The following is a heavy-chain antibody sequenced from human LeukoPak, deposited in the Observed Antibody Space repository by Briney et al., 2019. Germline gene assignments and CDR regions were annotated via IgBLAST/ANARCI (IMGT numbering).Heavy chain of an antibody. CDR3: AKDLGIGWGYSYSPDY. CDR2: ISYDGSNK. CDR1: GFTFSSYG. Sequence: GGSLRLSCAASGFTFSSYGMHWVRQAPGKGLEWVAVISYDGSNKYYADSVKGRFTISRDNSQNTLYLQMNSLRAEDTAVYYCAKDLGIGWGYSYSPDYWGQGTLVTVSS. D-gene: IGHD5-18*01. V-gene: IGHV3-30*18. J-gene: IGHJ4*02.